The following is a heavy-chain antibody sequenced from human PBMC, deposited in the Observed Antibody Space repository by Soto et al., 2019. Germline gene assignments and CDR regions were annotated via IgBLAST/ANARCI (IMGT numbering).Heavy chain of an antibody. CDR1: GVSVSSGSFY. Sequence: QVQLQESGPGLVKPSETLSLTCTVSGVSVSSGSFYWAWIRQPPGEGLEWIGFGSYSGTTNYKPSLKSRVTISVDTSRSQISLKVSSLTAADTAVYYCARGATVTQYDYWGQGTLVTVSS. V-gene: IGHV4-61*01. D-gene: IGHD4-17*01. CDR2: GSYSGTT. CDR3: ARGATVTQYDY. J-gene: IGHJ4*02.